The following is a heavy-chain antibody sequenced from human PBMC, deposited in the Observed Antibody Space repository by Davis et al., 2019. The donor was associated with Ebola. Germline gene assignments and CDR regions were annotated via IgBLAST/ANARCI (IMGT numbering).Heavy chain of an antibody. CDR3: ARTDRVCSGGRCYSGNDFDY. D-gene: IGHD2-15*01. Sequence: MPSETLSLTCTVSGASTNDYFWSWIRQSPGKGLEWIGYIHYSGGTDYNPSLQSRVTISLDTSKNQFSLKLSSVTAADTAVYYCARTDRVCSGGRCYSGNDFDYWGQGTLVTVSS. V-gene: IGHV4-59*01. CDR2: IHYSGGT. J-gene: IGHJ4*02. CDR1: GASTNDYF.